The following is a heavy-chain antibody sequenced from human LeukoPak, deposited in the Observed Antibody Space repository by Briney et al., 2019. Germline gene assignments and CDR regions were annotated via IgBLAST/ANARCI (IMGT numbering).Heavy chain of an antibody. CDR1: GYSFTSYW. CDR3: ARRVAVAGTEYYYYGMDV. CDR2: IYPGDSDT. J-gene: IGHJ6*02. V-gene: IGHV5-51*01. Sequence: GESLKTSCKGSGYSFTSYWIGWVRQMPGKGLEWMGIIYPGDSDTRYSPSFQGQVTISADKSISTAYLQWSSLKASDTAMYYCARRVAVAGTEYYYYGMDVWGQGTTVTVSS. D-gene: IGHD6-19*01.